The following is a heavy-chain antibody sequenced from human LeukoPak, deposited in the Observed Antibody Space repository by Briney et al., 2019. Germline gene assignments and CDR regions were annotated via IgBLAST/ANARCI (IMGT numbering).Heavy chain of an antibody. CDR1: GFTFSDYY. Sequence: GGSLRLSCAASGFTFSDYYMSWIRQAPGKGLEWVSYISSSGSTIYYADSVKSRFTISRGNAKNSLYLQMNSLRAEDTAVYYCARDFWSGYYRNWFDPWGQGTLVTVSS. J-gene: IGHJ5*02. V-gene: IGHV3-11*04. CDR2: ISSSGSTI. CDR3: ARDFWSGYYRNWFDP. D-gene: IGHD3-3*01.